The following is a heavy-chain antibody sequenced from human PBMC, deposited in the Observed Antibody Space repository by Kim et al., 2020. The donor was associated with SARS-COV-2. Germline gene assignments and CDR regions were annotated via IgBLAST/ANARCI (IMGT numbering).Heavy chain of an antibody. J-gene: IGHJ6*02. CDR2: IYTGGGT. V-gene: IGHV3-53*01. D-gene: IGHD3-10*01. Sequence: GGSLRLSCAASGFTVSNNYMNWVRQAPGKGLEWVSVIYTGGGTYYADSVKGRFTISRDNSKNTLFLRMNSLRVEDTAVYYCARDPRGLLNYGMDVWGQGTTVTVSS. CDR3: ARDPRGLLNYGMDV. CDR1: GFTVSNNY.